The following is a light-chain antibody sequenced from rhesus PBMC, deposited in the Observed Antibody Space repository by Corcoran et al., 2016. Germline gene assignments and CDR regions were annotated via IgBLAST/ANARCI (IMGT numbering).Light chain of an antibody. V-gene: IGKV3-24*01. CDR3: LQHSNWPYS. CDR2: GAS. J-gene: IGKJ2*01. CDR1: QSVSSR. Sequence: EIVMTQSPATLSLSPGERATLSCRASQSVSSRLAWYQQKPGQAPRLRIYGASSRATGIPDRFSGRGSGTDFTLTICSLEPEDVAVSYCLQHSNWPYSFGQGTKVEIK.